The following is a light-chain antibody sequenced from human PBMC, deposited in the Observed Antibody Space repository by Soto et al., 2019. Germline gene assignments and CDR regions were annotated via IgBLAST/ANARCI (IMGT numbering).Light chain of an antibody. Sequence: EIVMTQSPATLSVSPGERVTLSCRASQSVSSNLAWYQQKVGQAPRLLIYGASTRATGIPDRFSGSESGTDFTLTISRLEPEDFALYYCQQYGSSAPITFGQGTRLQI. J-gene: IGKJ5*01. V-gene: IGKV3-20*01. CDR1: QSVSSN. CDR3: QQYGSSAPIT. CDR2: GAS.